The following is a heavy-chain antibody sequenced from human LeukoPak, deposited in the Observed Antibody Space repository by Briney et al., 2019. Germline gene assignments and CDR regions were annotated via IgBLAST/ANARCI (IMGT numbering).Heavy chain of an antibody. CDR1: GGSISSYY. Sequence: KPSETLSLTCTVSGGSISSYYWSWIRQPPGKGLEWIGNIYDRGSTKYNPSLKSRVTISVDTSKNQFSLRLSSVTAADTAVYYCARGRIFDNWGQGTLVTVSS. CDR2: IYDRGST. J-gene: IGHJ4*02. CDR3: ARGRIFDN. V-gene: IGHV4-59*01. D-gene: IGHD2-15*01.